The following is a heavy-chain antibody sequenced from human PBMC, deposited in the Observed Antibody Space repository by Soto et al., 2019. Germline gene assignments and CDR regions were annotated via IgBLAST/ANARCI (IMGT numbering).Heavy chain of an antibody. J-gene: IGHJ4*02. V-gene: IGHV3-53*02. CDR3: ATHPSSLK. CDR2: IFSGGST. CDR1: GFTVFNNY. Sequence: EVQLVETGGGLVQPGGSLRLSCAASGFTVFNNYMSWVRQAPGEGLEWVSVIFSGGSTSYADSEKGRFTVSRDSSKNTLYLQMNSLRAEDTAVYYCATHPSSLKWGQGTLVTVSP.